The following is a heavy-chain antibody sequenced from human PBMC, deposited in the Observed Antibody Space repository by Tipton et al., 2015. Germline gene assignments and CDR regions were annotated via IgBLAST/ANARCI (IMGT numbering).Heavy chain of an antibody. D-gene: IGHD4-23*01. Sequence: TLSLTCAVSGYSISSGYYWGWIRQPPGKGLEWIGSISHSGNTYYNPSLKSRVTISVDTSKTQFSLKMSSVTASDTAVYYCARARGRHGGLLDSWGQGILVTVSS. CDR1: GYSISSGYY. V-gene: IGHV4-38-2*01. CDR2: ISHSGNT. CDR3: ARARGRHGGLLDS. J-gene: IGHJ4*02.